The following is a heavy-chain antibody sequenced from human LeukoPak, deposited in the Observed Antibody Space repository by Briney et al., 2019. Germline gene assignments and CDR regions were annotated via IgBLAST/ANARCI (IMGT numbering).Heavy chain of an antibody. J-gene: IGHJ4*02. D-gene: IGHD3-10*01. CDR2: INPNSGGT. CDR3: ARDRDYGSGIFDY. CDR1: GYTFTGYY. Sequence: APVKVSCKASGYTFTGYYMHWVRQAPGQGLEWMGWINPNSGGTNYAQKFQGRVTMTRDTSISTAYMELNRLRSDDTAVYYCARDRDYGSGIFDYWGQGTLVTVSS. V-gene: IGHV1-2*02.